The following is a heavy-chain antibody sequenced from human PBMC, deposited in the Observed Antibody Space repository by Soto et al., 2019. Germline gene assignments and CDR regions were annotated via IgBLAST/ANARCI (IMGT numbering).Heavy chain of an antibody. Sequence: GGSLRLSCAASGFTFSNAWMSWVRQAPGKGLEWVGRIKSKTDGGTTDYAAPVKGRFTISRDDSKNTLYLQMNSLKTEDTAVYYCTTDLVAIINFDYWGQGTLVTVSS. CDR1: GFTFSNAW. V-gene: IGHV3-15*01. CDR3: TTDLVAIINFDY. CDR2: IKSKTDGGTT. D-gene: IGHD5-12*01. J-gene: IGHJ4*02.